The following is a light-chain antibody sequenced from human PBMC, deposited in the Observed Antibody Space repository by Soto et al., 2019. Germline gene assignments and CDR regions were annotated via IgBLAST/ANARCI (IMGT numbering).Light chain of an antibody. V-gene: IGKV3-15*01. CDR2: DAS. J-gene: IGKJ2*01. Sequence: EIVLTQSPATLSVSPGERATLSCRASQNVDNNLAWYQQKPGQAPRLLIYDASTRASGIPARFSGSGSGTDFILTISRLQSADFAIYYCQQYNDWPPGKTFGQGTKLEIK. CDR3: QQYNDWPPGKT. CDR1: QNVDNN.